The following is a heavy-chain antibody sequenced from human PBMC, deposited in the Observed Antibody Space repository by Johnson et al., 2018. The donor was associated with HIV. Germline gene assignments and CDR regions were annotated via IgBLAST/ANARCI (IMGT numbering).Heavy chain of an antibody. J-gene: IGHJ3*02. D-gene: IGHD6-6*01. Sequence: QVQLVESGGGVVQPGRSLRLSCAASGFTFSSYGMHWVRQAPGKGLEWVAVISYDGSNKYYADSVKGRFTISRDNSKNTLYLQMNSLRAEDTAVYYCARRGYSSSGGAFDICGQGTMVTVSS. CDR3: ARRGYSSSGGAFDI. V-gene: IGHV3-30*19. CDR2: ISYDGSNK. CDR1: GFTFSSYG.